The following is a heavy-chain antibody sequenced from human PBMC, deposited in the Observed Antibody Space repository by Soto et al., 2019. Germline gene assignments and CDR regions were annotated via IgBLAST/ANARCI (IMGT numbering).Heavy chain of an antibody. Sequence: PGGSLRLSCAASGFTFSGYWMHWVRQAPGKGLVWVSRINSDGSSTSYADSVKGRFTISRDNAKNTLYLQMNSLRAEDTAVYYCARGRGGTENGDYYYYYGMDVWGQGTTVTVSS. V-gene: IGHV3-74*01. D-gene: IGHD1-26*01. CDR1: GFTFSGYW. CDR3: ARGRGGTENGDYYYYYGMDV. CDR2: INSDGSST. J-gene: IGHJ6*02.